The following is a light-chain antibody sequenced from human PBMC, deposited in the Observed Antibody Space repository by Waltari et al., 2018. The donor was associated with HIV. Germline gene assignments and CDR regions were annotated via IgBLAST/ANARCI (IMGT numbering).Light chain of an antibody. CDR3: QQSYGAPFT. V-gene: IGKV1-39*01. CDR2: GAS. Sequence: IQMTLSPSALSASVGDTVTITCRASQKINRYLNWYQKKVGEAPRLLGYGASSLQSGVPARFRGSGSGSEYKLTISNLQSDDFASHFCQQSYGAPFTFGPGSTV. J-gene: IGKJ3*01. CDR1: QKINRY.